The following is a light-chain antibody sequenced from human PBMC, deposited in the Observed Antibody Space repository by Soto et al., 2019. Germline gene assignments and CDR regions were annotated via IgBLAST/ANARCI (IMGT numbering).Light chain of an antibody. V-gene: IGKV1-5*03. CDR1: QNINTW. CDR2: KAS. CDR3: QQYNSYSLYT. Sequence: DIQMTQSPSTLSASVGDRVTITCRASQNINTWLAWYQQKPGKAPNLLIYKASNLKSGVPSRFSGSGSGTEFTLTISSLQPDDFATYYCQQYNSYSLYTFGQGTKLEIK. J-gene: IGKJ2*01.